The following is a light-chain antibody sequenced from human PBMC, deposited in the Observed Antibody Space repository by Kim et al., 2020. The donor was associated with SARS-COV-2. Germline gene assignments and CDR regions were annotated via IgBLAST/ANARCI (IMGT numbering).Light chain of an antibody. CDR3: QQYSKWLT. V-gene: IGKV3-15*01. CDR2: GAS. J-gene: IGKJ5*01. CDR1: QSIRSN. Sequence: EIVMTQSPATLSVSPGDRAILSCRASQSIRSNLAWYQQKPGQAPRLLIYGASTRATGIPARFSGGGSGTEFTFTISSLQSEDFAVYYCQQYSKWLTFGQGTRLEIK.